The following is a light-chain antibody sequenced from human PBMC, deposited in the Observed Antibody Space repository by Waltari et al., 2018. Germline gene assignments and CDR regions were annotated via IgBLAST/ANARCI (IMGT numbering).Light chain of an antibody. CDR2: DVS. J-gene: IGLJ3*02. V-gene: IGLV2-11*01. CDR1: SSDVGGYTY. CDR3: CSYAGAYDLV. Sequence: QSALTQPRSVSGSPGQSVTISCTGSSSDVGGYTYVSWFQRHPGKAPKLMIYDVSNRPSGIPDRFSGSKSANTASLTISGLQAEDEADYYCCSYAGAYDLVFGGGTKLTVL.